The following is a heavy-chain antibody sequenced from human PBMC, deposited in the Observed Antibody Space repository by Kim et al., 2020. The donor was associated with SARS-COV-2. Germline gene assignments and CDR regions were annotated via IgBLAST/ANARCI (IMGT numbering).Heavy chain of an antibody. CDR3: AKTKQMYSSGLHYYFDY. Sequence: VKGRFTISRDNSKNTLYLQMNSLRAEDTAVYYCAKTKQMYSSGLHYYFDYWGQGTLVTVSS. V-gene: IGHV3-33*06. D-gene: IGHD6-19*01. J-gene: IGHJ4*02.